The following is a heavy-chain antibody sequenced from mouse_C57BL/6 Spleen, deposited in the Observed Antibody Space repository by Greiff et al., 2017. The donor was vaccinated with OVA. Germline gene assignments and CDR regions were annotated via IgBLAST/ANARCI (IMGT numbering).Heavy chain of an antibody. J-gene: IGHJ2*01. CDR1: GYAFTNYL. Sequence: LVESGAELVRPGTSVKVSCKASGYAFTNYLIEWVKQRPGQGLEWIGVINPGSGGTNYNEKFKGKATLTADKSSSTAYMHLSSLTSEDSAVYFCARGDYGSGLDYWGQGTTLTVSS. D-gene: IGHD1-1*01. CDR2: INPGSGGT. CDR3: ARGDYGSGLDY. V-gene: IGHV1-54*01.